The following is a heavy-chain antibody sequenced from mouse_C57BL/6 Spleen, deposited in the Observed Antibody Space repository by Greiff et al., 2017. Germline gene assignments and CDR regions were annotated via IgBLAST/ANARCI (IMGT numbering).Heavy chain of an antibody. V-gene: IGHV1-54*01. CDR3: ARSVYGNYEGDY. D-gene: IGHD2-1*01. J-gene: IGHJ2*01. CDR1: GYAFTNYL. Sequence: QVQLKESGAELVRPGTSVKVSCKASGYAFTNYLIEWVKQRPGQGLEWIGVINPGSGGTNYNEKFKGKATLTADKSSSTAYMQLSSLTSEDSAVYFCARSVYGNYEGDYWGQGTTLTGSS. CDR2: INPGSGGT.